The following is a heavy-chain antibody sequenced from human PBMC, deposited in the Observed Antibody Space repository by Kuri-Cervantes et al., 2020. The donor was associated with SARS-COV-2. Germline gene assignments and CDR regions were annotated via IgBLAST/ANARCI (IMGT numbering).Heavy chain of an antibody. Sequence: LSLSCAASGFAFDDYAMHWVRQAPGKGLEWVSGISWRSGSIGYADSVKGRFTISRDNAKNSLYLQMNSLRAEDTALYYCARAAHDCSSTSCELDYWGQGTLVTVSS. J-gene: IGHJ4*02. CDR1: GFAFDDYA. V-gene: IGHV3-9*01. CDR3: ARAAHDCSSTSCELDY. CDR2: ISWRSGSI. D-gene: IGHD2-2*01.